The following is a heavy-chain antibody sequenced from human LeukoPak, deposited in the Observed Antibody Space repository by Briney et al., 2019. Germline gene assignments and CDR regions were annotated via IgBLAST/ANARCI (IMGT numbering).Heavy chain of an antibody. CDR1: GGSISSYY. J-gene: IGHJ4*02. CDR3: ARGSGWLRMYYFDY. D-gene: IGHD5-12*01. Sequence: PSETLSLTCTVSGGSISSYYWSWIRQPPGKGLEWIGYIYYSGSTNYNPSLKSRVTISVDTSKNQFSLKLSSVTAADTAVYYCARGSGWLRMYYFDYWGQGTLVTVSS. V-gene: IGHV4-59*01. CDR2: IYYSGST.